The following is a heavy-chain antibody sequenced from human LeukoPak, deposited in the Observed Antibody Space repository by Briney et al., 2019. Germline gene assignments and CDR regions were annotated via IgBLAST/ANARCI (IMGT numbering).Heavy chain of an antibody. D-gene: IGHD3-10*01. Sequence: ASVKVSCKASGYTFTSYDINWVRQATGQGLEWMGWMNPNSGNTGYAQKFQGRVTMTRNTSISTAYMELSSLRSEDTAVYYCARHDYYGSGSYYNPSYYYYYMDVWGKGTTVTISS. CDR3: ARHDYYGSGSYYNPSYYYYYMDV. J-gene: IGHJ6*03. CDR1: GYTFTSYD. V-gene: IGHV1-8*01. CDR2: MNPNSGNT.